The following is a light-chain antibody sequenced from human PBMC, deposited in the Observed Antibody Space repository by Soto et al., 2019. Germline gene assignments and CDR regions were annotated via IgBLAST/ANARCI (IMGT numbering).Light chain of an antibody. J-gene: IGLJ1*01. CDR3: AAWDDSLNGYV. V-gene: IGLV1-44*01. CDR2: SNN. CDR1: SSNIGSDT. Sequence: QSVLTQPPSASGTPGQRVTISCSGSSSNIGSDTVSWYQQLPGTAPKLLIYSNNQRPSGVPDRFSGSKSGTSASLAISGLPSEDEADYYCAAWDDSLNGYVFGTGTKLTVL.